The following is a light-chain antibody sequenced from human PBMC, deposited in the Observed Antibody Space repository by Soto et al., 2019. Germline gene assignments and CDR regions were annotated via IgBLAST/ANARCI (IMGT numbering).Light chain of an antibody. CDR1: QTVSSS. Sequence: EIVLTQSPATLSLPPGERATLSCRASQTVSSSLAWYQQKPGQAPRLLIYEASNRATGIPARFSVSGSGADFTLTISSLEPEDFALYYCQQHINWPLTFGGGTKVEIK. CDR2: EAS. CDR3: QQHINWPLT. J-gene: IGKJ4*01. V-gene: IGKV3-11*01.